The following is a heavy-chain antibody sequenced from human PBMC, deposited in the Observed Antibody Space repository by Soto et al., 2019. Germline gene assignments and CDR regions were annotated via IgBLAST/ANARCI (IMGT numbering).Heavy chain of an antibody. Sequence: SETLSLTCAVYGGSFSGYYWSWIRQPPGKGLEWIGEINHSGSTNYNPSLKSRVTISVDTSKNQFSLKLSSVTAADTAVYYCARQSRGSSGYYYANFDYWGQGTLVTVSS. CDR3: ARQSRGSSGYYYANFDY. D-gene: IGHD3-22*01. V-gene: IGHV4-34*01. CDR1: GGSFSGYY. CDR2: INHSGST. J-gene: IGHJ4*02.